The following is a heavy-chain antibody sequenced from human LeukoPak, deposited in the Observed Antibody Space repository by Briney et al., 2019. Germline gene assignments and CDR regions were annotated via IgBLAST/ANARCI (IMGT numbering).Heavy chain of an antibody. CDR1: GGSISSYY. V-gene: IGHV4-4*09. Sequence: SETLSLTCTVSGGSISSYYWNWIRQPPGRGLEWIAYLYSSGSTNYNPSLKSRVTISEDTSRNQFSLKLTSVTAADTAVYYCARRVTTVTTDWYFDLWGRGTLVTVSS. D-gene: IGHD4-17*01. CDR3: ARRVTTVTTDWYFDL. CDR2: LYSSGST. J-gene: IGHJ2*01.